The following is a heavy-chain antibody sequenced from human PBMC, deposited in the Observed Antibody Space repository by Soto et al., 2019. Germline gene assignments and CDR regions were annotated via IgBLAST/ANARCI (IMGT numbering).Heavy chain of an antibody. CDR1: GFSLSTSGVG. D-gene: IGHD3-22*01. CDR3: AQHDSSGYYYEAGMDV. Sequence: QITLKESGPTLVKPTQTLTLTCTFSGFSLSTSGVGVGWIRQPPGKALEWLAPIYWDDDKRYSPSLKSRLTITKDTSKNQVVLTMTNMDPVDTATYYCAQHDSSGYYYEAGMDVWGQGTTVTVSS. V-gene: IGHV2-5*02. J-gene: IGHJ6*02. CDR2: IYWDDDK.